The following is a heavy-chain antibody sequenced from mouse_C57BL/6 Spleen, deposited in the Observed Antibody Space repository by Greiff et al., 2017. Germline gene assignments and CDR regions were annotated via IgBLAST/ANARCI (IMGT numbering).Heavy chain of an antibody. Sequence: EVQLVESGGDLVKPGGSLKLSCAASGFTFSSYGMSWVRQTPDKRLEWVATISSGGSYTYYPDSVKGRFTISRDNAKNTLYLQMSSLKSEDTAMYYCARQGDYGSFYWYFDVWGTGTTVTVSS. CDR3: ARQGDYGSFYWYFDV. D-gene: IGHD1-1*01. CDR1: GFTFSSYG. CDR2: ISSGGSYT. J-gene: IGHJ1*03. V-gene: IGHV5-6*01.